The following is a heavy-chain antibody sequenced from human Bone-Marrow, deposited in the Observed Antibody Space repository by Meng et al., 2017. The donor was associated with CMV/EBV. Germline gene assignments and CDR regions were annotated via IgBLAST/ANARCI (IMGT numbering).Heavy chain of an antibody. CDR1: GFTFSSYG. CDR2: IRYDGSNK. D-gene: IGHD3-3*01. V-gene: IGHV3-30*02. Sequence: GESLKISCAASGFTFSSYGMHWVRQAPGKGLEWVAFIRYDGSNKYYADSVKGRFTISRDNSKNTLYLQMNSLRAEDTAVYYCARQLFWSGYYRDYYYGMDVWGQGNTVTVSS. CDR3: ARQLFWSGYYRDYYYGMDV. J-gene: IGHJ6*02.